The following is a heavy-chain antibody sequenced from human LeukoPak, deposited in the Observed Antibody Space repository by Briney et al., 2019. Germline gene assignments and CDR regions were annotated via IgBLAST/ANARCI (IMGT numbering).Heavy chain of an antibody. D-gene: IGHD3-9*01. CDR2: IKQDGNEK. V-gene: IGHV3-7*03. CDR3: ARGFDWLRYSYFDY. CDR1: GFTFSSYW. Sequence: GGSLRLSCAASGFTFSSYWMSWVRQAPGKGLEWVANIKQDGNEKYYVDSVKGRFTISRDNAKNSLYLQMNSLRAEDTAVYYCARGFDWLRYSYFDYWGQGTLVTVSS. J-gene: IGHJ4*02.